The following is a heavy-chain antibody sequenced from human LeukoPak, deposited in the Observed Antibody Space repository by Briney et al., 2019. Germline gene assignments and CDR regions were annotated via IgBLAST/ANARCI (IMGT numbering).Heavy chain of an antibody. D-gene: IGHD6-13*01. J-gene: IGHJ4*01. Sequence: TGGPLRLSCEVSGLTFKDYWLYWLREAPGEGAEGGASIRQEGSEKTYVDSVRGRFTISRDNTKNSLSLELNGLRAEDTAVYYCARDGTAAGLYFDLWGQGTLVTVSS. CDR2: IRQEGSEK. CDR3: ARDGTAAGLYFDL. V-gene: IGHV3-7*01. CDR1: GLTFKDYW.